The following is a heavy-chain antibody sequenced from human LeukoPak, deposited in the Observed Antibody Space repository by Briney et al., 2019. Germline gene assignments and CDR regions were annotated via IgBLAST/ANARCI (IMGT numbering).Heavy chain of an antibody. CDR1: GYTFTSYG. Sequence: ASVKVSCKASGYTFTSYGISWVRQAPGQGLEWMGWISAYNGNTNYAQKLQGRVTMTTDTSTSTAYMELRSLRSDDTAVYYCARDLPGELPPPRVDYWGQGTLVTVSS. J-gene: IGHJ4*02. V-gene: IGHV1-18*01. D-gene: IGHD1-26*01. CDR2: ISAYNGNT. CDR3: ARDLPGELPPPRVDY.